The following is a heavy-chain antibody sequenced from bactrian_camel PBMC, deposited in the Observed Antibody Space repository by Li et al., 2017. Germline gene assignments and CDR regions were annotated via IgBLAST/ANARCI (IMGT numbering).Heavy chain of an antibody. D-gene: IGHD7*01. Sequence: HVQLVESGGGSVQAGGSLRLSCEAPGYTYDTYCMGWFRQAPGKEREGVAVISPQRGVSYYADSVLGRFTISHDDTKRTVYLQMDNLKLEDTAMYFCATRTYCAATNWLAMVQRKNWGQGTQVTVS. V-gene: IGHV3S6*01. CDR3: ATRTYCAATNWLAMVQRKN. J-gene: IGHJ4*01. CDR2: ISPQRGVS. CDR1: GYTYDTYC.